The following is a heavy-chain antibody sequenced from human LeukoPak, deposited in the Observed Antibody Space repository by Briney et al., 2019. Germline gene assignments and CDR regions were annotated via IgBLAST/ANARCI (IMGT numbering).Heavy chain of an antibody. CDR2: INVDGSRK. D-gene: IGHD1-14*01. CDR1: GFIFSNYW. Sequence: GGSLRLSCAASGFIFSNYWMHWVRQVPGKGLLWVSRINVDGSRKIYADSVKGRFAISRDNAKNTVSLQMNSLRVDDTAVYYCVGDLLIGGGSWSVPSLDSWGQGILVTVSS. V-gene: IGHV3-74*01. J-gene: IGHJ4*02. CDR3: VGDLLIGGGSWSVPSLDS.